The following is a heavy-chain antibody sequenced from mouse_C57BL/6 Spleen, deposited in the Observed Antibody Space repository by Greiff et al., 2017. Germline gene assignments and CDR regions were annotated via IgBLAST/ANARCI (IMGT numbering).Heavy chain of an antibody. CDR3: ARWGVYAMDY. J-gene: IGHJ4*01. Sequence: VKLQQPGAELVRPGSSVKLSCKASGYTFTSYWMHWVKQRPIQGLEWIGNIDPSDSETHYNQKFKDKATLTVDKSSSTAYMQLSSLTSEDSAVYYCARWGVYAMDYWGQGTSVTVSS. CDR2: IDPSDSET. V-gene: IGHV1-52*01. CDR1: GYTFTSYW.